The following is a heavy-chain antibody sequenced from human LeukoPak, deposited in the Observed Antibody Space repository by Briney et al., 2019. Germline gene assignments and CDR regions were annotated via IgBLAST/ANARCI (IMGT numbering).Heavy chain of an antibody. CDR3: ATAYYYDSSGYNY. D-gene: IGHD3-22*01. J-gene: IGHJ4*02. CDR1: GGSISSGGYY. Sequence: PSETLSLTCTVSGGSISSGGYYWSWIRQHPGKGLEWIGYIYYSGSTYYNPSLKSRVTISVDTSKNQFSLKLCSVTAADTAVYYCATAYYYDSSGYNYWGQGTLVTVSS. V-gene: IGHV4-31*03. CDR2: IYYSGST.